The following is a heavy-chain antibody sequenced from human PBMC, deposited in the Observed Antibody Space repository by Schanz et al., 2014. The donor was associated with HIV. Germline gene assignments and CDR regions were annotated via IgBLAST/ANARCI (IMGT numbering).Heavy chain of an antibody. J-gene: IGHJ4*02. V-gene: IGHV3-7*01. CDR2: IKQDESEK. Sequence: EVQLLESGGGLEQPGGSLRLSCAASGFNFNNYAMTWVRQAPGKRLEWVANIKQDESEKYYADSVKGRFTISRDNSKNTLYLQMNSLRAEDTAVYYCARDRMVYAQAPLYYFDYWGQGTLVTVSS. CDR3: ARDRMVYAQAPLYYFDY. D-gene: IGHD2-8*01. CDR1: GFNFNNYA.